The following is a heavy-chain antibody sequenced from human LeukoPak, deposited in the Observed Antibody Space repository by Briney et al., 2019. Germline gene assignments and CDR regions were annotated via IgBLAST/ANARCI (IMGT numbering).Heavy chain of an antibody. CDR1: GFTFSSYW. Sequence: GGSLRLSCAASGFTFSSYWMSWVRQAPGKGLEWVANIKQDGSEKYYVDSVKGRFTISRDNAKNSLYLQMNSLRAEDTAVYYCAKIPSGDYLLDYYYYMDVWGKGTTVTISS. CDR2: IKQDGSEK. J-gene: IGHJ6*03. V-gene: IGHV3-7*01. D-gene: IGHD4-17*01. CDR3: AKIPSGDYLLDYYYYMDV.